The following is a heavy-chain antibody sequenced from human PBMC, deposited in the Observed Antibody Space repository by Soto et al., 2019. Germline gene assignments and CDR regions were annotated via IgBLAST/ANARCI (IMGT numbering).Heavy chain of an antibody. Sequence: SETLSLTYAVYGGSFSGYYWSWIRQPPGKGLEWIGEINHSGSTNYNPSLKSRVTISVDTSRNQFSLKLSSVTAADTAVYYCASGLRVRPGALTWGQGTLVTVSS. D-gene: IGHD7-27*01. J-gene: IGHJ5*02. V-gene: IGHV4-34*01. CDR1: GGSFSGYY. CDR3: ASGLRVRPGALT. CDR2: INHSGST.